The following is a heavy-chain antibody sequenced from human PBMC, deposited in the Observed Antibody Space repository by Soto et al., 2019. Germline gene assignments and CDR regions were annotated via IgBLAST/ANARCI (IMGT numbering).Heavy chain of an antibody. CDR1: GGFVSSGNYY. D-gene: IGHD1-1*01. CDR3: ARVERGTATTVVDAFDI. J-gene: IGHJ3*02. V-gene: IGHV4-34*01. Sequence: QVQLQQWGAGLLKPSETLSLTCAVYGGFVSSGNYYWSWIRQPPGKGLEWIGEMSHSGGTHFNPSLNSRVTISVDTSKNQFSLKMSSVTAADPALYYCARVERGTATTVVDAFDIWGPGTMVTVSS. CDR2: MSHSGGT.